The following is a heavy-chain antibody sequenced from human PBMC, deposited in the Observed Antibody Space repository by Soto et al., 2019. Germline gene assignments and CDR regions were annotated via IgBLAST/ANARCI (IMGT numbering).Heavy chain of an antibody. V-gene: IGHV5-51*01. CDR2: IYPGDSDT. D-gene: IGHD2-2*02. J-gene: IGHJ4*02. CDR1: GYSFATYW. CDR3: ATGGYCSSTSCYNFFDY. Sequence: PGESLKISCKGSGYSFATYWIGWVRQMPGKGLEWMGIIYPGDSDTRYSPPFRGQVTISADKSISTAYLQWSSLKASDTAMYYCATGGYCSSTSCYNFFDYWGQGTLVTVSS.